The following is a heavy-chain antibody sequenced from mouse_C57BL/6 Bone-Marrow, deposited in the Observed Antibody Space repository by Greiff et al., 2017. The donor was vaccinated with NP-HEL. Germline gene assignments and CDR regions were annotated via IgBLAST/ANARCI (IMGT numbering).Heavy chain of an antibody. CDR2: LTPRNCGP. CDR1: CSPFPRSC. Sequence: QVQLQQSGTELVNPLASVQLSCKASCSPFPRSCLPLVPPRPCPVLSLLFPLTPRNCGPNYNEKFKSKATLTVDKSSSTAYMQLSSLTSEDSAVYYCARAITTVVPMDYWGQGTSVTVSS. J-gene: IGHJ4*01. V-gene: IGHV1-53*01. D-gene: IGHD1-1*01. CDR3: ARAITTVVPMDY.